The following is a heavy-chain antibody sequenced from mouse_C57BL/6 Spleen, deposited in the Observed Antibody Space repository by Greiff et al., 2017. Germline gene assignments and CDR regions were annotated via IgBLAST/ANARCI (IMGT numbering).Heavy chain of an antibody. D-gene: IGHD1-1*01. Sequence: EVQRVESGGGLVKPGGSLKLSCAASGFTFSDYGMHWVRQAPEKGLEWVAYISSGSSTIYYADTVKGRFTISRDHAKNTLFLQMTSLRSEDTAMYYCARLSYYNYVEAMAYWGQGTPVTVSS. CDR3: ARLSYYNYVEAMAY. V-gene: IGHV5-17*01. J-gene: IGHJ4*01. CDR1: GFTFSDYG. CDR2: ISSGSSTI.